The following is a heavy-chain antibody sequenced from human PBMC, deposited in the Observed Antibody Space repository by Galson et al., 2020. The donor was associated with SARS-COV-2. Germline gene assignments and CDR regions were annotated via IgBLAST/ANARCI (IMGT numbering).Heavy chain of an antibody. Sequence: SQASETLSLTCAVYGGSFSGYYWSWIRQPPGTGLERIGEINHSGSSNYNPSLKSRVTISVDTSKNQFSLKLSSVTAADTAVYYCARGVTRVRGVTTAPHLDYWGQGTLVTVSS. J-gene: IGHJ4*02. CDR1: GGSFSGYY. D-gene: IGHD3-10*01. CDR2: INHSGSS. CDR3: ARGVTRVRGVTTAPHLDY. V-gene: IGHV4-34*01.